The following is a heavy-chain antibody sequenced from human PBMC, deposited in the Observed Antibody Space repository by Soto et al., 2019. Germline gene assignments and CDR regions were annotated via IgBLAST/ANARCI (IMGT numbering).Heavy chain of an antibody. J-gene: IGHJ5*02. CDR2: ISAYNGKT. CDR1: GYTFTSYG. D-gene: IGHD3-22*01. CDR3: ARDRDYYDSSGYYSNSNWFDP. Sequence: ASVKVSCKASGYTFTSYGISWVRQAPGQGLEWMGWISAYNGKTNYAQKLQGRVTMTTDTSTSTAYMELRSLRSDDTAVYYCARDRDYYDSSGYYSNSNWFDPWGQGTLVTVSS. V-gene: IGHV1-18*01.